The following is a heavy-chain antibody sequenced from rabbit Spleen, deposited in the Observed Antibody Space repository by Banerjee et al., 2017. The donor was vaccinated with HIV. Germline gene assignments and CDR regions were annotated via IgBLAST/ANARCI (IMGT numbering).Heavy chain of an antibody. CDR2: IAGSSSGFT. J-gene: IGHJ3*01. CDR1: GFSFNISYY. Sequence: QEQLVESGGGLVQPEGSLTLTCTASGFSFNISYYMCGVRQAPGKGLEWISCIAGSSSGFTYSASWAKGRFTISKTSSTTVTLQMTSLTAADTATYFCARDTGSSFSSYGMDLWGQGTLVTVS. D-gene: IGHD8-1*01. V-gene: IGHV1S45*01. CDR3: ARDTGSSFSSYGMDL.